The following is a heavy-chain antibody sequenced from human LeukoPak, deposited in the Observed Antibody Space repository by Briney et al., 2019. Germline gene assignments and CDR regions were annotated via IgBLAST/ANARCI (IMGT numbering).Heavy chain of an antibody. V-gene: IGHV4-39*01. CDR2: IYDSGTT. CDR3: ARHEYFVNY. D-gene: IGHD2/OR15-2a*01. CDR1: VGSISSSNYY. Sequence: PSETLSLTCTVSVGSISSSNYYWGWIRQPPGKGLQWIGSIYDSGTTYYNPSLKSRVTLSVDTPKNQCSLKLSSVTAADTAVYYCARHEYFVNYWGQGALVTVSS. J-gene: IGHJ4*02.